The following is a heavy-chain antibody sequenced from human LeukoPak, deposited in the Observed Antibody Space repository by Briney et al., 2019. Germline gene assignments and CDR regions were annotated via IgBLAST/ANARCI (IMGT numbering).Heavy chain of an antibody. CDR2: IIPIFGTA. CDR1: GGTFSSYA. CDR3: ARDSYGGKRKFDY. V-gene: IGHV1-69*05. D-gene: IGHD4-23*01. J-gene: IGHJ4*02. Sequence: VASVKVSCKASGGTFSSYAISWVRQAPGQGLEWMGGIIPIFGTANYAQKFQGRVTMTRNTSISTAYMELSSLRSEDTAVYYCARDSYGGKRKFDYWGQGTLVTVSS.